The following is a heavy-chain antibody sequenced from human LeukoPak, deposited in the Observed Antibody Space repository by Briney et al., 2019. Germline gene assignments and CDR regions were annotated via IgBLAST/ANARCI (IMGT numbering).Heavy chain of an antibody. CDR1: GFTFSSYA. CDR2: ISGNGGST. Sequence: PGGSLRLSCAASGFTFSSYAMSWVRQAPGKGLEYVSAISGNGGSTYYADSVKGRFTISRDNSKNTLYLQMSSLRAEDTAVYYCVKDRTLKLRFLEWFGYWGQGTLVTVSS. D-gene: IGHD3-3*01. V-gene: IGHV3-64D*09. CDR3: VKDRTLKLRFLEWFGY. J-gene: IGHJ4*02.